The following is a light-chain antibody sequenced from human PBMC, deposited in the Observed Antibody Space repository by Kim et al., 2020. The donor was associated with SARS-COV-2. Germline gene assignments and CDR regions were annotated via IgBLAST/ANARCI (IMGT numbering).Light chain of an antibody. V-gene: IGKV1-9*01. CDR1: QGISSY. Sequence: IQLTQSPSSLSASVGDRVTITCRASQGISSYLAWYQQKPGKAPKLLIYAASTLQSGVPSRFSGSGSGTDFTLTISSLQPEDFATYYCQQLNSYLPLFGGGTKVDIK. CDR3: QQLNSYLPL. J-gene: IGKJ4*01. CDR2: AAS.